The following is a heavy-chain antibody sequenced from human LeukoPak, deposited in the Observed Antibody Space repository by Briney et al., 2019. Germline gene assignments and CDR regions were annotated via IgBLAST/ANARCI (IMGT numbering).Heavy chain of an antibody. V-gene: IGHV4-34*01. J-gene: IGHJ6*02. CDR3: ARGHTPPAYSSGWYGYYYYGMDV. CDR2: INHSGST. Sequence: SETLSLTCAVYGGSFSGYYWSWIRQPPGKGLEWIGEINHSGSTNYNPSLKSRVTISVDTSKNQFSLKLSSATAADTAVYYCARGHTPPAYSSGWYGYYYYGMDVWGQGTTVTVSS. CDR1: GGSFSGYY. D-gene: IGHD6-19*01.